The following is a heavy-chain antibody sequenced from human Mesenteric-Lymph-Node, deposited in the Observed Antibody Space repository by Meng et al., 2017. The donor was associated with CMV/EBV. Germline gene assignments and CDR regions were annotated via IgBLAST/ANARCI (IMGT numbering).Heavy chain of an antibody. D-gene: IGHD3-22*01. V-gene: IGHV4-59*01. CDR1: GGSISSYY. CDR3: ARQYYYDSSGYST. J-gene: IGHJ5*02. CDR2: IYYSGST. Sequence: SETLSLTCTVSGGSISSYYWSWIRQPPGKGLEWIGYIYYSGSTNYNPSLKSRVTISVDTSKNQFSLKLSSVTAADTAVYYRARQYYYDSSGYSTWGQGILVTVSS.